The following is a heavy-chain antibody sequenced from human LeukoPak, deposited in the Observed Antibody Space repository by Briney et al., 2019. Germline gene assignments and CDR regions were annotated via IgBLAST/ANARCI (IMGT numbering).Heavy chain of an antibody. V-gene: IGHV4-39*01. CDR3: ARSHRAPQDYYYMDV. Sequence: PSETLSLTCTVSGGSISSSSYYWGWIRQPPGKGLEWIGSIYYSGSTYYNPSLKSRVTISVDTSKNQFSLKLSSVTAADTAVYYCARSHRAPQDYYYMDVWGKGTTVTVSS. J-gene: IGHJ6*03. D-gene: IGHD1-14*01. CDR1: GGSISSSSYY. CDR2: IYYSGST.